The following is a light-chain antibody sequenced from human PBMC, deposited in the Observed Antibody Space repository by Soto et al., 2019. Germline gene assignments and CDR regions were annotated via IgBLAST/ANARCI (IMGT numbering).Light chain of an antibody. CDR2: EVN. CDR1: SSDIGGYNY. Sequence: QSALTQPPSASGSPGQSVTISCTGTSSDIGGYNYVSWYQQHPGKAPKLMISEVNKRPSGVPDRFSGSKSGNTASLTVSGLRAEDEADYYCNSYAGSNNWVFGGGTQLTVL. CDR3: NSYAGSNNWV. J-gene: IGLJ3*02. V-gene: IGLV2-8*01.